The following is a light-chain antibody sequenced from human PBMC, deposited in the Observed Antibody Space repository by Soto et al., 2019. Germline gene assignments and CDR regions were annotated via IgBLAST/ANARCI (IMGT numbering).Light chain of an antibody. CDR3: QQYYNWPPGT. CDR2: GAS. V-gene: IGKV3-15*01. CDR1: QSVSSN. Sequence: EIVMTQSPATLSVSPGERATLSCRASQSVSSNLAWYQQKPGQAPRLLIYGASTRATGIPARFSGSGSGTAFTLTISSLQSEDFAVYYCQQYYNWPPGTFGQGTKVEIK. J-gene: IGKJ1*01.